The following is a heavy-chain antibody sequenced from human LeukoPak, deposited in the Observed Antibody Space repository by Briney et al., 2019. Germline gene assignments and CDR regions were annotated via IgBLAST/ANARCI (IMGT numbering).Heavy chain of an antibody. CDR1: GFIYRNYW. V-gene: IGHV3-7*05. CDR3: ARDSPLPSIAAHFDY. D-gene: IGHD6-6*01. J-gene: IGHJ4*02. Sequence: PGGSLRLSCAASGFIYRNYWMSCVRQAPGKGLEWVANIKHDGSEKYYVDSVKGRFTISRDNTKNSLYLQMNSLRAEDTAVYYCARDSPLPSIAAHFDYWGQGTLVTVSS. CDR2: IKHDGSEK.